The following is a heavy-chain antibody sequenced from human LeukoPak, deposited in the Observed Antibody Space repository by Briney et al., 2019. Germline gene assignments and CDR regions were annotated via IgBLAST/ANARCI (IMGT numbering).Heavy chain of an antibody. CDR3: ARGDREGLFDYFDY. V-gene: IGHV1-2*02. CDR2: INPNSGGT. J-gene: IGHJ4*02. D-gene: IGHD3-3*01. CDR1: GYTLTGYY. Sequence: GASVKVSCKASGYTLTGYYMHWVRQAPGQGLEWMRWINPNSGGTNYAQKFQGRVTMTRDTSISTAYMELSRLRSDDTAVYYCARGDREGLFDYFDYWGQGTLVTVSS.